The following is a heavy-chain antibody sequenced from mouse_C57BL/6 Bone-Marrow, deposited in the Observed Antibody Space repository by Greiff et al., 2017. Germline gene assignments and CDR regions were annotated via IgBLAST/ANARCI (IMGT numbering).Heavy chain of an antibody. J-gene: IGHJ3*01. CDR1: GFNIKDDY. CDR3: TTSPYYYGSSISWFAY. D-gene: IGHD1-1*01. CDR2: IDPENGDT. V-gene: IGHV14-4*01. Sequence: EVQLQQSGAELVRPGASVKLSCTASGFNIKDDYMHWVKQRPEQGLEWIGWIDPENGDTEYASKFQGKATITADTSSNTAYLQLSSLTSEDTAVYYCTTSPYYYGSSISWFAYWGQETLVTVSA.